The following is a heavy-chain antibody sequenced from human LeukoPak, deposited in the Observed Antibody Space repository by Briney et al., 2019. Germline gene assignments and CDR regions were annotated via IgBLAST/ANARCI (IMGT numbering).Heavy chain of an antibody. CDR3: GTVPGLMDV. V-gene: IGHV3-21*01. D-gene: IGHD2-2*01. CDR2: MSANSYHI. J-gene: IGHJ6*02. CDR1: GFTFSTYS. Sequence: PGGSLRHSCAASGFTFSTYSMSWVRQAPGKGLEWVSSMSANSYHIFYADSVKGRFTISRDNAKNSLYLQMNSLRSEDTAVYFCGTVPGLMDVWGQGTTVTVS.